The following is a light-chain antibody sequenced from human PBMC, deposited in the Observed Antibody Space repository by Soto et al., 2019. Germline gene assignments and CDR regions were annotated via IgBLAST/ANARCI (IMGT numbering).Light chain of an antibody. J-gene: IGKJ3*01. V-gene: IGKV3-20*01. CDR3: QQYGSSLFT. CDR1: QSLSSNY. Sequence: EIVLTQSPGTLSLSPGERATLSCRASQSLSSNYLAWYQQKPGQAPRLLIYGASTRATGIPYRFSGSGSGKDFTLTISRLEPEDFAVYYCQQYGSSLFTFGPGTKVDIK. CDR2: GAS.